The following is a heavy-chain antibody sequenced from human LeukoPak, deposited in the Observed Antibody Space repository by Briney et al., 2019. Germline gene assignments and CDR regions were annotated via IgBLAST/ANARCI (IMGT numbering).Heavy chain of an antibody. D-gene: IGHD2-15*01. Sequence: GGSLRLSCAASGFTFSSYSMNWVRQAPGKGLEWVSSISSSSSYIYYADSVKGRFTISRDNSKDTLYLQMNSLRAEDTAVYYCARDIGHSRLGYCSGGSCYAPRKYYGMDVWGQGTTVTVSS. J-gene: IGHJ6*02. CDR1: GFTFSSYS. CDR2: ISSSSSYI. V-gene: IGHV3-21*01. CDR3: ARDIGHSRLGYCSGGSCYAPRKYYGMDV.